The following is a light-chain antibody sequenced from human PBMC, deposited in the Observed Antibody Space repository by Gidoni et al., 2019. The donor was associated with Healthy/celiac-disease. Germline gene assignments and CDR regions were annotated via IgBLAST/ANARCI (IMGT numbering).Light chain of an antibody. CDR3: NSRDSSGNSYV. V-gene: IGLV3-19*01. CDR1: SLRSYY. Sequence: SSELTQDPAVSVALGQTVRITCQGDSLRSYYASCYQQKPGQAPVLVIYGKNNRPSGIPDRFSGSSSGNTASLTITGAQAEDEADYYCNSRDSSGNSYVFGTGTKVTVL. J-gene: IGLJ1*01. CDR2: GKN.